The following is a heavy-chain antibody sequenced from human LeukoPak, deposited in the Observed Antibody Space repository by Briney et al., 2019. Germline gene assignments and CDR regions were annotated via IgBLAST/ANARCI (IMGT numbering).Heavy chain of an antibody. CDR1: GFTFDDYA. J-gene: IGHJ4*02. CDR2: ISGDGGST. CDR3: AKDKGGWLQLSY. D-gene: IGHD5-24*01. V-gene: IGHV3-43*02. Sequence: GGSLRLSCAASGFTFDDYAMHWVRQAPGRGLEWVSLISGDGGSTYYADSVKGRFTISRDNSKNSLYLQMNSLRTEDTALYYCAKDKGGWLQLSYWGQGTLVTVSS.